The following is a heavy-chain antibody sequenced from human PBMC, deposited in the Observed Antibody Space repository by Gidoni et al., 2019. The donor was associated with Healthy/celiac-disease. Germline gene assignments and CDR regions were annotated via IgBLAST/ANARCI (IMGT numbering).Heavy chain of an antibody. CDR1: GGSISSSNW. CDR2: IYHSGST. J-gene: IGHJ5*02. CDR3: ARIAMDYCSSTSCPDNWFDP. D-gene: IGHD2-2*01. Sequence: QVQLQESGPGLVKPSGALSLTCDVSGGSISSSNWWSWVRQPPGKGLEWIGEIYHSGSTNYNPSLKSRVTISVDKSKNQFSLKLSSVTAADTAVYYCARIAMDYCSSTSCPDNWFDPWGQGTLVTVSS. V-gene: IGHV4-4*02.